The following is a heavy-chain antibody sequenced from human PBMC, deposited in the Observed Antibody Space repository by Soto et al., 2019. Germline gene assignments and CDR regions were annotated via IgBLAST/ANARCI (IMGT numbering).Heavy chain of an antibody. CDR3: ARGMQGARYFDY. CDR2: IYSSGST. CDR1: GFTVSSNY. D-gene: IGHD1-26*01. Sequence: EAHLVESGGGLVQPGGSLRLSCAASGFTVSSNYMNWVRQAPGTGLEWVSVIYSSGSTYYADSVKDRFTISRDHSKNTLYLQMNSLRAEDTAVYYCARGMQGARYFDYWGQGTLVTVSS. J-gene: IGHJ4*02. V-gene: IGHV3-66*01.